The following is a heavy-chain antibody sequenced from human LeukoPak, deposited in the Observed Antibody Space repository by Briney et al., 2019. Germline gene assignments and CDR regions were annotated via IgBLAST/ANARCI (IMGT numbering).Heavy chain of an antibody. CDR1: GYTFTSYG. CDR3: SRDDRIAAAGKSADPLYGMDV. J-gene: IGHJ6*02. D-gene: IGHD6-13*01. Sequence: ASVKVSCKASGYTFTSYGISWVRQAPGQGLEWMGWISAYNGNTNYAQKLQGRVTMTTDTSTSTAYMELRSLRSDDTAVYYCSRDDRIAAAGKSADPLYGMDVWGQGTTVTVSS. CDR2: ISAYNGNT. V-gene: IGHV1-18*01.